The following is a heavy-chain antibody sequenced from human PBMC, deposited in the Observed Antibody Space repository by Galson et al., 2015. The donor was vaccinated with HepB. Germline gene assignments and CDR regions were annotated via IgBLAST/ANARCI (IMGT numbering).Heavy chain of an antibody. CDR2: IYPGDSDT. CDR1: GYSFTSYW. V-gene: IGHV5-51*01. J-gene: IGHJ4*02. D-gene: IGHD3-9*01. CDR3: ARHSYYDILTGYDPLFDY. Sequence: QSGAEVKKPGESLKISCKGSGYSFTSYWIGWVRQMPGKGLEWMGIIYPGDSDTRYSPSFQGQVTISADKSISTAYLQWSSLKASDTAMYYCARHSYYDILTGYDPLFDYWGQGTLVTVSS.